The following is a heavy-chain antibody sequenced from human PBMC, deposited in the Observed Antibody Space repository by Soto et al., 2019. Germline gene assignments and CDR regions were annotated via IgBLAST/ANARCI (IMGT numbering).Heavy chain of an antibody. V-gene: IGHV4-34*01. J-gene: IGHJ4*02. Sequence: PSETLSLTCAVYGGSFSGYYWSWIRQPPGKGLEWIGSINYSGSTNYNPSLKSRVTISVDTSKNQFSLKLSSVTAADTAVYYCARQVISSSPYFDYWGQGTLVTVSS. CDR1: GGSFSGYY. CDR3: ARQVISSSPYFDY. D-gene: IGHD6-6*01. CDR2: INYSGST.